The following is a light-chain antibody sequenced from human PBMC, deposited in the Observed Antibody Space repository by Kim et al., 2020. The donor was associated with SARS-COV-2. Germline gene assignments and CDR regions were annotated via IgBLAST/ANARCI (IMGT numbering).Light chain of an antibody. CDR1: SSNIGSTT. CDR3: AAWDDSLNGPL. J-gene: IGLJ3*02. V-gene: IGLV1-44*01. CDR2: SNN. Sequence: QSVTISCSGSSSNIGSTTVNWYQHLPGTAPKLLIYSNNQRPSGVPDRFSGSKSGTSASLAISGLQSEDEADYYCAAWDDSLNGPLFGGGTQLTVL.